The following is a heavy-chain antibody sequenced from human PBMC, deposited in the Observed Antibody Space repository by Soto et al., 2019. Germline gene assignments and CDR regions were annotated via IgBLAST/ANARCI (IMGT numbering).Heavy chain of an antibody. D-gene: IGHD6-13*01. Sequence: EVQLLESGGGLVQPGGSLRLSCAASGLTFSSYAMSWVRQAPGKGLEWVSVISGSGDSTYYADSVRGRFTICRDKSKNTLYLQMNSLRAEDTAVYYCAKDRDGAAAGPTKFYGMDVWGQGTTVTVSS. CDR1: GLTFSSYA. J-gene: IGHJ6*02. V-gene: IGHV3-23*01. CDR3: AKDRDGAAAGPTKFYGMDV. CDR2: ISGSGDST.